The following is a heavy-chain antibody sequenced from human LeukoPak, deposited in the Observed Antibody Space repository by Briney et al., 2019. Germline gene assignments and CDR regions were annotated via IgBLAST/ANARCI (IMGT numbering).Heavy chain of an antibody. Sequence: SQTLSLTCTVSGASISSSSYYWGWIRQPPWKGLEWIGSMYYSGSTYYNPALKSRVTISVDTSKNQFSLKLSSVTAADTAVYYCARSPPERITMIVVVVDAFDIWGQGTMVTVSS. J-gene: IGHJ3*02. D-gene: IGHD3-22*01. CDR2: MYYSGST. V-gene: IGHV4-39*01. CDR3: ARSPPERITMIVVVVDAFDI. CDR1: GASISSSSYY.